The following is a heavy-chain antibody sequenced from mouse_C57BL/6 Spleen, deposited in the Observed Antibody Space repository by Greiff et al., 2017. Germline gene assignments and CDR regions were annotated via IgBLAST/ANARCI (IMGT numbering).Heavy chain of an antibody. CDR3: AGIYYDYGGAMDY. CDR1: GYSFTGYY. D-gene: IGHD2-4*01. Sequence: EVQLQQSGPELVKPGASVKISCKASGYSFTGYYMNWVKQSPEKSLEWIGEINPSTGGTTYNQKFKAKATLTVDKSSSTAYMQLKSLTSEDSAVYYCAGIYYDYGGAMDYWGQGTSVTVSS. CDR2: INPSTGGT. J-gene: IGHJ4*01. V-gene: IGHV1-42*01.